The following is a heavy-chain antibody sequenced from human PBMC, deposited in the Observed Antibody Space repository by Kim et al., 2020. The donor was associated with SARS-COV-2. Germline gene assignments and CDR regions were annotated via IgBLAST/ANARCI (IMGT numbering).Heavy chain of an antibody. Sequence: GGSLRLSCAASGFTFSSYAMHWVRQAPGKGLEWVAVISYDGSNKYYADSVKGRFTISRDNSKNTLYLQMNSLRAEDTAVYYCASSFSWAAAGPGGYWGQGTLVTASP. CDR1: GFTFSSYA. CDR2: ISYDGSNK. J-gene: IGHJ4*02. V-gene: IGHV3-30*04. D-gene: IGHD6-13*01. CDR3: ASSFSWAAAGPGGY.